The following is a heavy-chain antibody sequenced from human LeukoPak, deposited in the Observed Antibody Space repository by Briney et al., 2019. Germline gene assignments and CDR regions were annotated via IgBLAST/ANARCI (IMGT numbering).Heavy chain of an antibody. CDR3: ASYASGSNWLKV. D-gene: IGHD1-1*01. V-gene: IGHV1-2*02. CDR2: IHPKSGDT. CDR1: GHTFTDYY. Sequence: ASVKVSCKASGHTFTDYYMHWVRQAPGQGLEWMGWIHPKSGDTKYAQIFQGRVTVTRDTSISTAYMELTSLRSDDTAVYYCASYASGSNWLKVWGQGTPVTVSS. J-gene: IGHJ4*02.